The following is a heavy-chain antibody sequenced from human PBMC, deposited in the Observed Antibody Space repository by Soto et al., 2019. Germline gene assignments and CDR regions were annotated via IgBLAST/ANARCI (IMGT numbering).Heavy chain of an antibody. J-gene: IGHJ4*02. CDR1: GFTFSSYA. CDR2: ISGSGGST. Sequence: GGSLRLSCAASGFTFSSYAMSWVRQAPGKGLEWVSAISGSGGSTYYADSVKGRFTISRDNSKNTLYLQMNSLRAEDTAVYYCANENRYSSSWFELDYWGQGTLVTVSS. CDR3: ANENRYSSSWFELDY. D-gene: IGHD6-13*01. V-gene: IGHV3-23*01.